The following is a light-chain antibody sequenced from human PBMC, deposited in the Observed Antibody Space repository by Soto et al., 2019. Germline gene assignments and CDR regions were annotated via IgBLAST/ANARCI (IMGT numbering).Light chain of an antibody. CDR1: SSDVGGYNY. CDR2: EVS. J-gene: IGLJ2*01. Sequence: QSALTQPASVSGSPGQSITISCTGTSSDVGGYNYVSWYQQHPGKAPKLMIYEVSNRPSGVSNPFSGSKSGNPASLTISGLQAKKEADNYCSSYTRSSTLDGDFGGGTK. CDR3: SSYTRSSTLDGD. V-gene: IGLV2-14*01.